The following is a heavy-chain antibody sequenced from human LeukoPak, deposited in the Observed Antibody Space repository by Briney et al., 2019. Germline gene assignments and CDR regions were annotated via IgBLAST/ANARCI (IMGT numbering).Heavy chain of an antibody. Sequence: SETLSLTCTVSGGSISTYYWSWIRQPPGKGLEWIGHIYYSGSTNYNPSLKSRVTTSVDTTKNQFSLKLSSVTAADRAVYYCARGGGNYDYVWGTYTPLDYWGQGTLVTVSS. CDR3: ARGGGNYDYVWGTYTPLDY. D-gene: IGHD3-16*01. CDR2: IYYSGST. CDR1: GGSISTYY. J-gene: IGHJ4*02. V-gene: IGHV4-59*01.